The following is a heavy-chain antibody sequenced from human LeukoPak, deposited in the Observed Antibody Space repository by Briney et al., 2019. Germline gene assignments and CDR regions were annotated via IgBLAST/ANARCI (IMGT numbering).Heavy chain of an antibody. Sequence: PGGSLRLSCAASGFTVSSNYMNWVRQAPGKGLEWVSVFYSGGSTYYADSVKGRFTISRDNSKNTLYLQMSSLRPEDTAVYYCVKSASTWYLFDYWGQGTLVTVSS. CDR3: VKSASTWYLFDY. CDR2: FYSGGST. V-gene: IGHV3-66*01. CDR1: GFTVSSNY. D-gene: IGHD6-13*01. J-gene: IGHJ4*02.